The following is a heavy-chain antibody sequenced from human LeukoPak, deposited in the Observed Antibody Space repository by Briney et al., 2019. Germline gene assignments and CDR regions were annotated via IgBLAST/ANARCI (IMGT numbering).Heavy chain of an antibody. D-gene: IGHD5-24*01. V-gene: IGHV3-7*01. Sequence: QTGGSLRLSCAASVFTFSSYWMSWVRQPPGKGLECVANIKQDGSENYCVDSVKGRFTISRDNAKNSLYLQMNSLRAEDTAVYYCARDRGDGSLDYWGQGTLVTVSS. CDR2: IKQDGSEN. J-gene: IGHJ4*02. CDR1: VFTFSSYW. CDR3: ARDRGDGSLDY.